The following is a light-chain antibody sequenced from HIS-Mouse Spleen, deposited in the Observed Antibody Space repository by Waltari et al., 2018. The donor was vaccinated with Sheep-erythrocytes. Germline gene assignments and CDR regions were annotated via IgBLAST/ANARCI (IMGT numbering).Light chain of an antibody. CDR3: YSTDSSGNGV. Sequence: SYELTQPPSVSVSPGQTARITCSGDALPKQNAYWYQQTSGQAPVLVIYEDSKRPSGIPERFSGSSSGTMATLTISGAQVEDEADYYCYSTDSSGNGVFGGGTKLTVL. V-gene: IGLV3-10*01. J-gene: IGLJ2*01. CDR1: ALPKQN. CDR2: EDS.